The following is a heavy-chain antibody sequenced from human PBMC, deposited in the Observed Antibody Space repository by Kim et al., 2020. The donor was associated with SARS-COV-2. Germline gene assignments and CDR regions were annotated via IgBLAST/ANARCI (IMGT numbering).Heavy chain of an antibody. CDR3: AREATGPSSYAFDI. Sequence: SVKVSCKASGGTFSSYAISWVRQAPGQGLEWMGGIIPIFGTANYAQKFQGRVTITADESTSTAYMELSSLRSEDTAVYYCAREATGPSSYAFDIWGQGTMVTVSS. CDR2: IIPIFGTA. CDR1: GGTFSSYA. J-gene: IGHJ3*02. V-gene: IGHV1-69*13.